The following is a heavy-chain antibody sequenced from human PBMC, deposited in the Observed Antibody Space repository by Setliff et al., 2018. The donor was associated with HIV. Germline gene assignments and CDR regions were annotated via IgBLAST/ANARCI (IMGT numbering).Heavy chain of an antibody. V-gene: IGHV3-23*01. D-gene: IGHD3-10*01. CDR3: AKGKDYGNSYFDY. CDR2: ISDSGTYT. Sequence: GGSLRLSCATSGFTFRYFAMSWVRQAPGKGLEWVSVISDSGTYTYYSDSVRGRFTISRDNPKNTLYLQMNSLRAEDTAVYYCAKGKDYGNSYFDYWGQGTLVTVSS. CDR1: GFTFRYFA. J-gene: IGHJ4*02.